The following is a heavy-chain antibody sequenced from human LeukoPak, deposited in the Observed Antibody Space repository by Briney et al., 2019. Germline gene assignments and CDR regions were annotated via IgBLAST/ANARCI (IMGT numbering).Heavy chain of an antibody. CDR3: ARDHTETSSLNFRNYYYYGMDI. CDR1: GGSISSGDYY. D-gene: IGHD4-11*01. J-gene: IGHJ6*02. V-gene: IGHV4-39*07. Sequence: TSETLSLTCTVSGGSISSGDYYWSWIRQPPGKGLEWIGEINHSGSTNYNPSLKSRVTISVDTSKNQFSLKLSSVTAADTAIYYCARDHTETSSLNFRNYYYYGMDIWGQGTTVIVPS. CDR2: INHSGST.